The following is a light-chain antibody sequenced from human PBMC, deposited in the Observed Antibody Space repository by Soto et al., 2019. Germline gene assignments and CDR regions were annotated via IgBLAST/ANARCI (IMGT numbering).Light chain of an antibody. Sequence: QSALTQPASVSGSPGQSITISCTGTSSDVGGYNYVSWYQQRPGRAPKLMIYEVSNRPSGVSNRFSGSKSGNTASLTISGLQAEDEDDYYCSSYTSSSTRVFGTGTKLTVL. CDR1: SSDVGGYNY. CDR3: SSYTSSSTRV. CDR2: EVS. J-gene: IGLJ1*01. V-gene: IGLV2-14*01.